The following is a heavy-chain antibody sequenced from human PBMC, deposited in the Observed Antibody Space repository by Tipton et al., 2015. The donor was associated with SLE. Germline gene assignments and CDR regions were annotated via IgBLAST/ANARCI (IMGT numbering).Heavy chain of an antibody. V-gene: IGHV3-23*04. CDR2: ISGGGGST. J-gene: IGHJ4*02. D-gene: IGHD1/OR15-1a*01. Sequence: QLVQSGGGLIQSGGSLRLSCATSGFTFSSYALSWVRRAPGKGLEWVSAISGGGGSTYYADFVEGRFSISIDKSKKTLFLQMNSLRVDDTATYYCAKFEKTTDFYLDSWGQGTLVSVSS. CDR3: AKFEKTTDFYLDS. CDR1: GFTFSSYA.